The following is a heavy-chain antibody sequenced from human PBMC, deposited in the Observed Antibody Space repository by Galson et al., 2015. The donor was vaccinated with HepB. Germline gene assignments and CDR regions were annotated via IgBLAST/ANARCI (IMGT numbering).Heavy chain of an antibody. CDR1: GNTLTELS. Sequence: SVKVSCKVSGNTLTELSMHWVRQAPGKGLERMGGFDPEDGETIYAQKFQGRVTITADESTSTAYMELSSLRSEDTAVYYCASQGWNYLFDYWGQGTLVTVSS. V-gene: IGHV1-24*01. D-gene: IGHD1-7*01. CDR2: FDPEDGET. J-gene: IGHJ4*02. CDR3: ASQGWNYLFDY.